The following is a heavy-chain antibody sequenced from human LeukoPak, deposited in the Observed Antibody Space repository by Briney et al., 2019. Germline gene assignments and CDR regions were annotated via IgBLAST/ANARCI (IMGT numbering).Heavy chain of an antibody. J-gene: IGHJ6*03. V-gene: IGHV4-61*02. CDR1: GGSISSGSYY. CDR3: ARVKVVSAGKDYYYYMDV. CDR2: IYTSGST. Sequence: SQTLSLTCTVSGGSISSGSYYWSWIRQPAGKGLEWIGRIYTSGSTNYNPSLKSRVTMSVDTSKNQFSLKLSSVTAADTAVYYCARVKVVSAGKDYYYYMDVWGKGTTVTVSS. D-gene: IGHD2-2*01.